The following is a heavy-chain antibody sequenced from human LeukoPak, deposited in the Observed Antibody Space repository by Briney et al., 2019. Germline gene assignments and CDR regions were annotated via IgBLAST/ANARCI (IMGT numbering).Heavy chain of an antibody. CDR2: INPNSGGT. CDR1: GYTFTGYY. V-gene: IGHV1-2*04. Sequence: ASVKVSCKASGYTFTGYYMHWVRQAPGQGLEWMGWINPNSGGTNYAQKFQGWVTMTRDTSISTAYMELSRLRSDDTAVYYCAKEDTAAYGMDVWGQGTTVTVSS. J-gene: IGHJ6*02. CDR3: AKEDTAAYGMDV. D-gene: IGHD5-18*01.